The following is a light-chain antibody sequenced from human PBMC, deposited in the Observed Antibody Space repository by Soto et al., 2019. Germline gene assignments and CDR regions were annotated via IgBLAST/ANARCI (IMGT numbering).Light chain of an antibody. V-gene: IGLV2-11*01. Sequence: QSVLTQPRSVSGSPGQSVTISCTGTSSDVGAYKYVSWYQQYLGQAPKLILYEADKRPSEISNRFSGSKSGDTASLTISGLQAEDEADYFCCSYAGSSTFVFGTGTKVTVL. J-gene: IGLJ1*01. CDR2: EAD. CDR1: SSDVGAYKY. CDR3: CSYAGSSTFV.